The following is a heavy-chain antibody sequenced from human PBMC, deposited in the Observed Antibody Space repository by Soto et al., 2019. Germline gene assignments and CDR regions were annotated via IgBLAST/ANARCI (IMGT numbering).Heavy chain of an antibody. V-gene: IGHV1-46*01. D-gene: IGHD3-16*01. CDR1: GYTFTSYY. CDR2: INPSGGST. J-gene: IGHJ5*02. Sequence: ASVKVSCKASGYTFTSYYMHWVRQAPGQGLEWMGIINPSGGSTSYAQKFQGRVTMTRDTSTSTVYMELSSLRPEGTVLYYCASSMAWVSWFDPWGQGTLVTVCS. CDR3: ASSMAWVSWFDP.